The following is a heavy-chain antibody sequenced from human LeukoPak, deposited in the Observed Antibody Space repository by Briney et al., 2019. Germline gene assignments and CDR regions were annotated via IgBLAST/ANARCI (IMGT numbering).Heavy chain of an antibody. V-gene: IGHV3-30*04. D-gene: IGHD2-15*01. Sequence: GGSLRLSCAASGFTFSSYAMHWVRQAPGKGLEWVAVVSYDGSNKYYADSVKGRFTISRDNSKNTLYLQMNSLRAEDTAVYYCARVRYCSGGSCYLFDYWGQGTLVTVSS. J-gene: IGHJ4*02. CDR3: ARVRYCSGGSCYLFDY. CDR2: VSYDGSNK. CDR1: GFTFSSYA.